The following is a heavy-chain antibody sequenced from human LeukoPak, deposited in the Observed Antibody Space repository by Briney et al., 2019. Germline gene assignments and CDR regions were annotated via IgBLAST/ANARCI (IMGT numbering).Heavy chain of an antibody. CDR2: FYYSGST. Sequence: PSETLSLTCTVSGASMSNYYWSWIRQPPGKGLEWIGHFYYSGSTNYNPSLRSRVTISVDSSKNQFSLKLSSVTAADTAVYYCARQEGSSWYFHYMDVWGGGTTVTVSS. CDR1: GASMSNYY. V-gene: IGHV4-59*08. D-gene: IGHD6-13*01. J-gene: IGHJ6*03. CDR3: ARQEGSSWYFHYMDV.